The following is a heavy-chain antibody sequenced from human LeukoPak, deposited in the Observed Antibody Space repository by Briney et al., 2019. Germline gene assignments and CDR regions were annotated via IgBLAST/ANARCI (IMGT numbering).Heavy chain of an antibody. J-gene: IGHJ4*02. V-gene: IGHV4-59*01. Sequence: PSETLSLTCTVSGGSISSYYWSWIRQPPGKGLEWIGYIYYSGSTNYNPSLKSRVTISVDTYKNQFSLKLSSVTAADTAVYYCARFKWYFDYWGQGTLVTVSS. CDR1: GGSISSYY. D-gene: IGHD2-15*01. CDR3: ARFKWYFDY. CDR2: IYYSGST.